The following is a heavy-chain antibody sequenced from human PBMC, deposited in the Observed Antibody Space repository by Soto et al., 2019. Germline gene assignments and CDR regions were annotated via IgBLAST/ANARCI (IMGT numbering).Heavy chain of an antibody. CDR2: IWYDGSNK. CDR3: ARGGWMWEATAAFDI. D-gene: IGHD1-26*01. Sequence: PGGSLRLSCAASGFTFSSYGMHWVRQAPGKGLEWVAVIWYDGSNKYYADSVKGRFTISRDNSKNTLYLQMNSLRAEDTAVYYCARGGWMWEATAAFDIWGQETMVTVSS. J-gene: IGHJ3*02. V-gene: IGHV3-33*01. CDR1: GFTFSSYG.